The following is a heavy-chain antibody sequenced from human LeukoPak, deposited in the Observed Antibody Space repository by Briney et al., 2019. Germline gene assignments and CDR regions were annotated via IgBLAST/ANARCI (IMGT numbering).Heavy chain of an antibody. Sequence: SETLSLTCAVSGYSISSGYYWGWIRQPPGKGLEWIGSIYHSGSTYYNPSLKSRVTISVDTSKNQLSLKLSSVTAADTAVYYCAREWISGYNWFDPWGQGTLVTVSS. J-gene: IGHJ5*02. D-gene: IGHD5-12*01. CDR1: GYSISSGYY. CDR2: IYHSGST. V-gene: IGHV4-38-2*02. CDR3: AREWISGYNWFDP.